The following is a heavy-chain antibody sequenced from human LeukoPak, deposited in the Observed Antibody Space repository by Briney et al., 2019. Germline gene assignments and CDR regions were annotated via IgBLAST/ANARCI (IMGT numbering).Heavy chain of an antibody. V-gene: IGHV3-23*01. D-gene: IGHD6-13*01. J-gene: IGHJ4*02. CDR3: ARQTGSTWLFDY. Sequence: PGGSLRLSCAASSFTFSNYAMSWVRQAPGKGLEWVSAISKSGDSRYYADSVKGRFTISRDNSKNTLCLQMNSLRAEDTAVYYCARQTGSTWLFDYWGQGTLVTVSS. CDR2: ISKSGDSR. CDR1: SFTFSNYA.